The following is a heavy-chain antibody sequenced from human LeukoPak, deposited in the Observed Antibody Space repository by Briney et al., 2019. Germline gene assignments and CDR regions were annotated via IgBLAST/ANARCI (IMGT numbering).Heavy chain of an antibody. V-gene: IGHV4-4*02. D-gene: IGHD3-16*01. CDR2: IYHSGST. J-gene: IGHJ4*02. Sequence: SETLSLTCAVSGGSISSSNWWSWVRQPPGKGLEWIGEIYHSGSTNYNPSLKSRVTISVDKSKNQFSLKLSSVTAADTAVYYCARGGGEAAGEYYNDYWGQGTLVTVSS. CDR3: ARGGGEAAGEYYNDY. CDR1: GGSISSSNW.